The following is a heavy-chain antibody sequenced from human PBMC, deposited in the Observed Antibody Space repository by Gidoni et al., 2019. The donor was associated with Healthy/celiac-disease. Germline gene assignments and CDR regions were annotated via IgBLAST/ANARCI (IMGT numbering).Heavy chain of an antibody. D-gene: IGHD6-13*01. CDR2: ISGSGGST. CDR1: GFTFSSYA. J-gene: IGHJ4*02. V-gene: IGHV3-23*01. CDR3: AKAPIAAGEI. Sequence: EVQLLEAGGGLVQPGGSLGLSCAASGFTFSSYAMSWVSQATGKGLECVSAISGSGGSTYYADSVKGRFTISRDNCKNTLYLQMNSVRAEDTAVYYWAKAPIAAGEIWGQGTLVTVSS.